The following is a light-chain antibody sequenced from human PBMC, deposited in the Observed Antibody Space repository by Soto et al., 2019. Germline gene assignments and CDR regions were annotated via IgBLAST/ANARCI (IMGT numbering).Light chain of an antibody. CDR3: QQRSNWPIT. J-gene: IGKJ5*01. CDR1: QSVSSY. Sequence: EIVMTQSPATLSVSPGERATLSCRASQSVSSYLAWYQQKAGQAPRLLIYDASNRATGIPARFSGSGSGTDFTLTISSLEPEDFAVYYCQQRSNWPITFGQGTRLEIK. V-gene: IGKV3-11*01. CDR2: DAS.